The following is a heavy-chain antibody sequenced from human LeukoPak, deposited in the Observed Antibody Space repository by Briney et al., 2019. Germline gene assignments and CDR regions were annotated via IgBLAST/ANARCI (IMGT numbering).Heavy chain of an antibody. CDR2: ISGSGGNT. D-gene: IGHD3-22*01. V-gene: IGHV3-23*01. Sequence: GGSLRLSCAASGFTFNDHAMSWVRQAPGRGLEWVSAISGSGGNTYYADSVEGRFTISRDNSKNTLYLQMDRLRVEDSAVYYCVRHRDIVVVITFDYWGQGTLVTVSS. J-gene: IGHJ4*02. CDR1: GFTFNDHA. CDR3: VRHRDIVVVITFDY.